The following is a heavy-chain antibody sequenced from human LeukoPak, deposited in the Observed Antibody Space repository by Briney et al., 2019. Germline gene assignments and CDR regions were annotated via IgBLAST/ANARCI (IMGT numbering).Heavy chain of an antibody. Sequence: SETLSLTCTVSDGSISSYYWSWIRQPPGKGLEWIGYIYYSGSTNSNPSLKSRVTISVDTSKNQLSLKLSSVTAADTGVYYCAREANGNFDYWGQGTLVTVSS. CDR3: AREANGNFDY. CDR2: IYYSGST. V-gene: IGHV4-59*01. CDR1: DGSISSYY. D-gene: IGHD2-8*01. J-gene: IGHJ4*02.